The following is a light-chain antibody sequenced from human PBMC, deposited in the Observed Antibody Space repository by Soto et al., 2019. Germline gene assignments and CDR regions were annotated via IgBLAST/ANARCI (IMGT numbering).Light chain of an antibody. V-gene: IGLV1-47*01. Sequence: QAVVTQPPSASGTPGQRVTISCSGSSSNIGSNYVYWYQQLPGTAPKLLICRNNQRPSGVPDRFSGSKSGTSASLAISGLRSEDEADYYCAAWDDSLSGYVFGTGTKLTVL. CDR3: AAWDDSLSGYV. J-gene: IGLJ1*01. CDR1: SSNIGSNY. CDR2: RNN.